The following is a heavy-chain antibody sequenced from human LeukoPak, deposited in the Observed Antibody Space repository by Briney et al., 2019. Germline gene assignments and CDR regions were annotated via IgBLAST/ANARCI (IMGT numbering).Heavy chain of an antibody. CDR2: INPNSGDT. CDR3: ARGSIVGATESLGFDY. V-gene: IGHV1-2*02. CDR1: GYTFTGNY. Sequence: ASLKVSCKASGYTFTGNYLHWVRQAPGQGLEWMGWINPNSGDTHYAQKFQGRVTMTRDTSISTAYMELSRLRSDDTAVYYCARGSIVGATESLGFDYWGQGTLVTVSS. J-gene: IGHJ4*02. D-gene: IGHD1-26*01.